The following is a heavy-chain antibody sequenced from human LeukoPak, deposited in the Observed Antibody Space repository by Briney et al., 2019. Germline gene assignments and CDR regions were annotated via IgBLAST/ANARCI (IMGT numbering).Heavy chain of an antibody. V-gene: IGHV4-38-2*02. CDR2: IYHSGST. Sequence: SETLSLTCTVSGYSISSGYYWGWIRQPPGKGLEWIGSIYHSGSTYYNPSLKSRVTISVDTSKNQFSLKLSSVTAADTAVYYCARGRRGAAAGKDYWGQGTLVTVSS. CDR3: ARGRRGAAAGKDY. CDR1: GYSISSGYY. J-gene: IGHJ4*02. D-gene: IGHD6-13*01.